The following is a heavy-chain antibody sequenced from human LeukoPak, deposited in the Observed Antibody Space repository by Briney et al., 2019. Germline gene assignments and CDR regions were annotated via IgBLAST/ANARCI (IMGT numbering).Heavy chain of an antibody. J-gene: IGHJ2*01. D-gene: IGHD1-1*01. V-gene: IGHV4-30-4*08. Sequence: PSETLSLTCIVSGGSISSGDYYWSWIRQPPGKGLESIGSIYYGGSTYNSPSLQSRVIISVDTSRNQFSLNLSSVTAADTAVYYCARVRRAGNTGWNFDLWGRGTLVTVSS. CDR2: IYYGGST. CDR1: GGSISSGDYY. CDR3: ARVRRAGNTGWNFDL.